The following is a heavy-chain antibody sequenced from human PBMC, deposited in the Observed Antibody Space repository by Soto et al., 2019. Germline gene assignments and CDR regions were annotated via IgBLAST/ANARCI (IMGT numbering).Heavy chain of an antibody. Sequence: NSEYITGVAESSGKGLEWVSAISGSGGSTYYADSVKGRFTISRDNSKNSLYLQMNSLRAEDTAVYYCARDLYSSSARYFDYWGQGTRVTVSS. V-gene: IGHV3-23*01. D-gene: IGHD6-6*01. J-gene: IGHJ4*02. CDR1: NSEY. CDR3: ARDLYSSSARYFDY. CDR2: ISGSGGST.